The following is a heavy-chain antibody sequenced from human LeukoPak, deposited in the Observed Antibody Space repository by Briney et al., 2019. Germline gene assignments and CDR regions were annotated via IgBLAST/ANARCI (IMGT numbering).Heavy chain of an antibody. Sequence: SETLSLTCTVSGGSISSSTYYWGWIRQPPGKGLERIGSIYYSGSTYYNPSLKSRVTISVDTSKNQFSLKLSSVTAADTAVYYCAIFQGSSSSNWFDPWGQGTLVTVSS. CDR1: GGSISSSTYY. CDR2: IYYSGST. J-gene: IGHJ5*02. CDR3: AIFQGSSSSNWFDP. D-gene: IGHD6-13*01. V-gene: IGHV4-39*07.